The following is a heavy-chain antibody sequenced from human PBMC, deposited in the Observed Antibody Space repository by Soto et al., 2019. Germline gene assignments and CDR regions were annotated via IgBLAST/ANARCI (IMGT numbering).Heavy chain of an antibody. J-gene: IGHJ6*03. CDR2: IYYTGST. CDR3: ARESRDFYYYYLDV. Sequence: DLEWIGYIYYTGSTYYNPSLKSRVTISVDTSKNQFSLQLSSVTAADSAVYYCARESRDFYYYYLDVWGKGTTVTVSS. V-gene: IGHV4-31*02.